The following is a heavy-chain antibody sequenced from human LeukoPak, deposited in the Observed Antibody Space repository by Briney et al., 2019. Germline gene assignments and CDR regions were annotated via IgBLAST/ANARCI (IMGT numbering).Heavy chain of an antibody. V-gene: IGHV1-18*01. D-gene: IGHD2-2*01. J-gene: IGHJ5*02. CDR2: ISAYNGNT. CDR1: GYTFSSYG. Sequence: ASVKVSCKASGYTFSSYGISWVRQAAGQGLEWMGWISAYNGNTNYAQKLQGRVTMTTDTSTRTAYMELRSLRSDDTAVYYCARYCSSTSCSKYNWFDPWGQGTLVTVSS. CDR3: ARYCSSTSCSKYNWFDP.